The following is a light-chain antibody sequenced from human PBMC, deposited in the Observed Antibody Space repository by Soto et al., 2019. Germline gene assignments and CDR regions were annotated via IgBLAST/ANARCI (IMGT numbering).Light chain of an antibody. Sequence: QSALTQPASVSGSPGQSITISCTGPTSDVGGYNYVSWYQQHPGKAPKLMIYDVSNRPSGVSNRFSGSKSGSTASLTISGLQTDDEADYYCSSYTSTTTVVFGGGTQLTVL. CDR2: DVS. V-gene: IGLV2-14*01. J-gene: IGLJ3*02. CDR3: SSYTSTTTVV. CDR1: TSDVGGYNY.